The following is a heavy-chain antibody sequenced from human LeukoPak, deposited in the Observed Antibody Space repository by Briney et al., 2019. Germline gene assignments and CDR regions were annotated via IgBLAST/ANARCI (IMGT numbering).Heavy chain of an antibody. Sequence: GGSLRLSCAASGFTFSSYSMNWVRQAPGKGLEWVSYISSSSSTIYYADSVKGRFTISRDNAKNSLYLQMNSLRAEDTAVYYCARARNQWLALIDYWGQGTLVTVSS. CDR1: GFTFSSYS. J-gene: IGHJ4*02. D-gene: IGHD5-12*01. CDR2: ISSSSSTI. CDR3: ARARNQWLALIDY. V-gene: IGHV3-48*01.